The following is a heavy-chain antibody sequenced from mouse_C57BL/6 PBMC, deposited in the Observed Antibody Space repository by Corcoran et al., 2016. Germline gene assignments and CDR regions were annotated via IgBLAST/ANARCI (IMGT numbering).Heavy chain of an antibody. CDR1: GYTFTTYG. Sequence: QIQLVQSGPELKKPGETVKISCKASGYTFTTYGMSWVKQAPGKGLKWMGWINTYSGVPTYADDFKGRFAFSLETSASTAYLQINNLKNEDTATYFCARSYYGSSPSYAMDYWGQGTSVTVSS. V-gene: IGHV9-3*01. CDR3: ARSYYGSSPSYAMDY. J-gene: IGHJ4*01. D-gene: IGHD1-1*01. CDR2: INTYSGVP.